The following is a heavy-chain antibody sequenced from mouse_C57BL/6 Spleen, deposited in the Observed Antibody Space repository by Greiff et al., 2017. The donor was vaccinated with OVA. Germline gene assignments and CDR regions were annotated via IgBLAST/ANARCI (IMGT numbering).Heavy chain of an antibody. J-gene: IGHJ4*01. Sequence: EVQRVESGGGLVKPGGSLKLSCAASGFTFSDYGMHWVRQAPEKGLEWVAYISSGSSTIYYADTVKGRFTISRDNATNTLFLQMTSLSSEATAMYYCAQHDGFYAMDYWGQGTSVTVSS. V-gene: IGHV5-17*01. CDR3: AQHDGFYAMDY. CDR2: ISSGSSTI. D-gene: IGHD2-3*01. CDR1: GFTFSDYG.